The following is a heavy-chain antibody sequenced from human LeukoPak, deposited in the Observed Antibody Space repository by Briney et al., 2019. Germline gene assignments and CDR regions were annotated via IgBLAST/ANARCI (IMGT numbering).Heavy chain of an antibody. J-gene: IGHJ4*02. CDR1: GYTFTSYD. Sequence: ASVKVSCKASGYTFTSYDINWVRQATGQGLEWMGWMNPNSGNTGYAQKFQGRVTMTRNTSISTAYMELSSLRSEDTAVYYCAREPYYYGSGSYYNLYFDYWGQGTLVTVSS. CDR2: MNPNSGNT. V-gene: IGHV1-8*01. CDR3: AREPYYYGSGSYYNLYFDY. D-gene: IGHD3-10*01.